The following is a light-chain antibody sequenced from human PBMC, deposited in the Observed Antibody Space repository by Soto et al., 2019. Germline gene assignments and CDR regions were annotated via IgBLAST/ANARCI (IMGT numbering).Light chain of an antibody. CDR3: QQTYRPPFA. CDR1: QTISRF. V-gene: IGKV1-39*01. J-gene: IGKJ3*01. Sequence: DIQMTQSPSSLSASVGDRVTITCRASQTISRFLTWYQQKPGKAPKRLIYDAFTLQSGVASRFSGSGSGTDFARTIASLQPEDFERYYSQQTYRPPFAFGPETTVHIK. CDR2: DAF.